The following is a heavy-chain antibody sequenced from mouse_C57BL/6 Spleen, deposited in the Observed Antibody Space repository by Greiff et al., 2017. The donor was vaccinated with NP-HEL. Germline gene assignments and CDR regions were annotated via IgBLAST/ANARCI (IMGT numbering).Heavy chain of an antibody. CDR1: GYSITSGYY. V-gene: IGHV3-6*01. Sequence: EVKLMESGPGLVKPSQSLSLTCSVTGYSITSGYYWNWIRQFPGNKLEWMGYISYDGSNNYNPSLKNRISITRDTSKNQFFLKLNSVTTEDTATYYCARGGYYYGSFDYWGQGTTLTVSS. CDR2: ISYDGSN. D-gene: IGHD1-1*01. J-gene: IGHJ2*01. CDR3: ARGGYYYGSFDY.